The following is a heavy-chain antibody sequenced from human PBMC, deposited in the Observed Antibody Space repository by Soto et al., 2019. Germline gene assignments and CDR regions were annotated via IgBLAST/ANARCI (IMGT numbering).Heavy chain of an antibody. D-gene: IGHD3-10*01. Sequence: GASVKVSCKASGFTFTSSAVQWVRQARGQRLEWIGWIVVGSGNTNYAQKFQERVNITTDMSTSTAYMELRSLRSEDTAVYYCARAILWFGETSPYYYYYYMDVWGKGTTVTVSS. CDR2: IVVGSGNT. J-gene: IGHJ6*03. CDR1: GFTFTSSA. V-gene: IGHV1-58*01. CDR3: ARAILWFGETSPYYYYYYMDV.